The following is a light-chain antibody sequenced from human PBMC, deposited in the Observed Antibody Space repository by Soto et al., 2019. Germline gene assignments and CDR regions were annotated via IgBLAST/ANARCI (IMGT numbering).Light chain of an antibody. V-gene: IGLV2-23*02. CDR2: VVG. CDR3: CSYAGSGTPYV. Sequence: QSALTQPASVSGSPGQSITISCTGTSSDVGSYNLVSWYQHHPGKAPKLMIYVVGKRPSGVSSRFSGSKSGNTASLTISGHQAEDEDDYYCCSYAGSGTPYVFGTGTKLTVL. J-gene: IGLJ1*01. CDR1: SSDVGSYNL.